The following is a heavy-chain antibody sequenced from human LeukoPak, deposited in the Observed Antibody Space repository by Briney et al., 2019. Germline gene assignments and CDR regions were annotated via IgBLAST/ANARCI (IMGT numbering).Heavy chain of an antibody. CDR3: ARGYSSSSGDFDY. V-gene: IGHV1-46*03. CDR2: INPSSGTT. D-gene: IGHD6-6*01. J-gene: IGHJ4*02. Sequence: ASVKVSCKASGYTFTTYYMDWVRQAPGQGLEWMGIINPSSGTTRYAQKFQGRVTMTRDTSTSTVYMELSSLRSEDTAVYYCARGYSSSSGDFDYWGQGTLVTVSS. CDR1: GYTFTTYY.